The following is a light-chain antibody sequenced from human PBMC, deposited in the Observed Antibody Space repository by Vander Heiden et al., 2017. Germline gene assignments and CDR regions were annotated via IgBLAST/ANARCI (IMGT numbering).Light chain of an antibody. V-gene: IGKV1-5*03. CDR1: QSISIW. J-gene: IGKJ1*01. CDR2: RAS. CDR3: QDDNTYSRT. Sequence: DIQMTQSPSTLSASVGDRVTITCRASQSISIWLAWNQQKPGKAPKLLIYRASSLESGVPSRLRRSPSRTEFTLTISILQPDDFASYYCQDDNTYSRTFGQGTRLEMK.